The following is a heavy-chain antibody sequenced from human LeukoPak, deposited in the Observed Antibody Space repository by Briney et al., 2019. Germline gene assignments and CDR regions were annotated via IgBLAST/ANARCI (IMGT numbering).Heavy chain of an antibody. J-gene: IGHJ4*02. D-gene: IGHD1-26*01. CDR3: ARDPRGATDY. Sequence: SETLSLTCTVSGGSISSSSYYWGWIRQPPGKGLEWIGSIYYSGSTYYNPSLKSRVTISVDTSKNQFSLKLSSVTAADTAVYYCARDPRGATDYWGQGTLVTVSS. CDR2: IYYSGST. V-gene: IGHV4-39*07. CDR1: GGSISSSSYY.